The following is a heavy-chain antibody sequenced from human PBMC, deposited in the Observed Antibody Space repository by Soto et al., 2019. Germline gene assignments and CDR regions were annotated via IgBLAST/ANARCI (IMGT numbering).Heavy chain of an antibody. CDR2: IYYNGST. J-gene: IGHJ5*02. V-gene: IGHV4-59*01. Sequence: QVQLQESGPGLVKPSETLSLTCTVSGGSISSYFWSWIRQPPGKGLEWIGYIYYNGSTNYNPSLKSRVTISVDTSKNQFSLKLSSLTAADTAVYYCARDRYLFDPWGQGTLVTVSS. CDR1: GGSISSYF. CDR3: ARDRYLFDP.